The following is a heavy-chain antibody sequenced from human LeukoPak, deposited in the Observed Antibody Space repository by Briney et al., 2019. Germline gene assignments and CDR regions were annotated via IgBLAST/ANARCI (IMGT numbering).Heavy chain of an antibody. D-gene: IGHD3-22*01. CDR1: GFTFSSYG. V-gene: IGHV3-33*01. Sequence: GRSLRLSCAASGFTFSSYGMHWVRQAPGKGLEWVAVIWYDGSNKYYADSVKGRFTISRDNSKNTLYLQMNSLRAEDTAVYYCARDTYYYDSSGYYGSFDYWGQGILVTVSS. CDR2: IWYDGSNK. J-gene: IGHJ4*02. CDR3: ARDTYYYDSSGYYGSFDY.